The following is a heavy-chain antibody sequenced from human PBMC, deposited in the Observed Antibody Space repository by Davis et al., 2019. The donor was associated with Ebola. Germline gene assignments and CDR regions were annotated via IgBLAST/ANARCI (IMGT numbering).Heavy chain of an antibody. D-gene: IGHD3-10*01. CDR3: ARVQAYYYGSGSKGYYYYGMDV. V-gene: IGHV4-34*01. J-gene: IGHJ6*04. CDR2: SGSP. CDR1: GGSISGYS. Sequence: SETLSLTCAVYGGSISGYSWTWIRQPPGKGLEWIGDSGSPNYNPSLKSRVTISVDTSKNQFSLKLSSVTAADTAVYYCARVQAYYYGSGSKGYYYYGMDVWGKGTTVTVSS.